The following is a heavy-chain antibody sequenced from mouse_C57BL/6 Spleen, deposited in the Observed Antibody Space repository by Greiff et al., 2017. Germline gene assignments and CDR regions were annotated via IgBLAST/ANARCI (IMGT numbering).Heavy chain of an antibody. CDR2: INPNNGGT. D-gene: IGHD4-1*01. J-gene: IGHJ2*01. Sequence: VQLQQSGPELVKPGASVKIPCKASGYTFTDYNMDWVKQSHGKSLEWIGDINPNNGGTIYNQKFKGKATLTVDKSSRTAYMELRSLTSEDTAVYYCARGTGTLDYGGQGTTLTVSS. V-gene: IGHV1-18*01. CDR1: GYTFTDYN. CDR3: ARGTGTLDY.